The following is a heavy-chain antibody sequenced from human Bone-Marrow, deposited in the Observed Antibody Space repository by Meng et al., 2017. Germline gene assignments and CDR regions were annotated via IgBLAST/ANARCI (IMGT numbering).Heavy chain of an antibody. Sequence: QVQLVESGGGVVQPGRSLRLSCAASEFTFNMFNIYWGRQTPGKGLEWVAMAGHDGNSACYADSVEGRFTISKDNSRNTVDLQMNSLRPDDTAVYYCARGVSRYSGSSGWFDPWGQGTLVTVSS. CDR2: AGHDGNSA. D-gene: IGHD1-26*01. CDR1: EFTFNMFN. J-gene: IGHJ5*02. CDR3: ARGVSRYSGSSGWFDP. V-gene: IGHV3-30-3*01.